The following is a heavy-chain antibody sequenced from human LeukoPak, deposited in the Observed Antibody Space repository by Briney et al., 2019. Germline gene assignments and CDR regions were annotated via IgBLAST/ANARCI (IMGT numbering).Heavy chain of an antibody. D-gene: IGHD2-2*01. CDR2: ISGSGGST. CDR3: AKDIVVVPAPVEYFDL. J-gene: IGHJ2*01. Sequence: LPGGSLRLSCAASGFTFSSYAMSWVRQAPGKGLEWVSGISGSGGSTYYADSVKGRFTISRDNSKNTEYLQMNSLRAEDTAVYYCAKDIVVVPAPVEYFDLWGRGTLVTVSS. CDR1: GFTFSSYA. V-gene: IGHV3-23*01.